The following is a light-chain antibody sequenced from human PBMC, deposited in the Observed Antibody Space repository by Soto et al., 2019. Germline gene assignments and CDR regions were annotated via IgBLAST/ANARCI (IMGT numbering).Light chain of an antibody. CDR3: QQTNSFPLT. Sequence: ATPLTQSPSSLSASVGDRVTITCRASQGISSALAWYQQKPGKAPNLLIYPASSLRSGVPSRFSGSGSGTDFTLTINSLQPEDFATYYCQQTNSFPLTFGGGTKVEIK. CDR2: PAS. CDR1: QGISSA. V-gene: IGKV1-13*02. J-gene: IGKJ4*01.